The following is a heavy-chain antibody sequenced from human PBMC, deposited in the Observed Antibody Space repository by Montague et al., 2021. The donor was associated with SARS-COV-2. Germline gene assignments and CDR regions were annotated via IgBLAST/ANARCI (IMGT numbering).Heavy chain of an antibody. CDR1: GYSISTGYY. D-gene: IGHD6-19*01. CDR3: AKVAGSHDTFDI. J-gene: IGHJ3*02. Sequence: SETLSLTCTVSGYSISTGYYWDWIRQPPGKGLEWIGTIYHSGSTYFNPSLKSRATISVDTSKNQFSLNLSSVTAADTAVYYCAKVAGSHDTFDIWGRGTMVTVSS. CDR2: IYHSGST. V-gene: IGHV4-38-2*02.